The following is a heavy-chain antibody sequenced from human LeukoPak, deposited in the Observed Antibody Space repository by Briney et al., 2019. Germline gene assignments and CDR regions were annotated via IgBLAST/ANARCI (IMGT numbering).Heavy chain of an antibody. D-gene: IGHD2-2*01. CDR1: GFTFSSYG. V-gene: IGHV3-30*03. Sequence: GGSLRLSCAASGFTFSSYGMHWVRQAPGKGLEWVAVIPYDGSNKYYADSVKGRFTISRDNSKNTLYLQMNSLRAEDTAVYYCASLRGEDIVVVPAAPWGQGTLVTVSS. J-gene: IGHJ5*02. CDR2: IPYDGSNK. CDR3: ASLRGEDIVVVPAAP.